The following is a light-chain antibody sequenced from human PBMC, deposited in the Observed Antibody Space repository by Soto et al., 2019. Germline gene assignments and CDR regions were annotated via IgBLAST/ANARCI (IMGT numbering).Light chain of an antibody. Sequence: DIQMTQSPSSVSASVGDRVTITCRASQGINSWLAWYQQKPGKAPKLLISAASSLQSGVPSRFSGSGSGTDFTLTIISLQPEDFATYYCQLAYIVPFTFGGGTKVEIK. J-gene: IGKJ4*01. CDR1: QGINSW. V-gene: IGKV1D-12*01. CDR2: AAS. CDR3: QLAYIVPFT.